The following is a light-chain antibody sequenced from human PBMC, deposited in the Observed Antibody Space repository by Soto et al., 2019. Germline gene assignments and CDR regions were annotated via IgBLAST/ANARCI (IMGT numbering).Light chain of an antibody. CDR2: KAS. J-gene: IGKJ2*01. CDR1: QTISSW. V-gene: IGKV1-5*03. Sequence: DIQMTQSPSTLSGSVGDRVTITCRASQTISSWLAWYQQKPGKAPKLLIYKASTLKSGVPSRFSGSGSGTEFTLTISSLQPDDFETYYCQHYNSYSHTFGPGTKVDI. CDR3: QHYNSYSHT.